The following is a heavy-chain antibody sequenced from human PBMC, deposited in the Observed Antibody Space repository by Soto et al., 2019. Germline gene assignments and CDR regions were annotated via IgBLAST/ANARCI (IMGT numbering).Heavy chain of an antibody. J-gene: IGHJ5*02. CDR1: GGSISSYY. Sequence: PSETLSLTCTVSGGSISSYYWSWIRQSPGKGLEWVAYISHTGTTDYNPSLKSRLTISLDTSKNQFSLKLTSVTAADTAVYYCAREVGDLGTRFDPWGQGTLVTVSS. CDR3: AREVGDLGTRFDP. V-gene: IGHV4-59*01. D-gene: IGHD1-26*01. CDR2: ISHTGTT.